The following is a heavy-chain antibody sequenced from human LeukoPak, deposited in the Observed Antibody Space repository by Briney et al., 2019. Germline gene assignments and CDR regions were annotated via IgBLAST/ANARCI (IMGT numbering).Heavy chain of an antibody. CDR3: ARHASLGYCSSTSCWAYYYYYMDV. V-gene: IGHV4-39*01. CDR1: GGSISSSNYY. D-gene: IGHD2-2*01. J-gene: IGHJ6*03. Sequence: PSETLSLTCTVSGGSISSSNYYWGWIRQPPGKGLEWIGNIYYSGSTYYNPSFKSRLTISVDTSKNQFSLKLSSVTAADTAVYYCARHASLGYCSSTSCWAYYYYYMDVWGKGTTVTISS. CDR2: IYYSGST.